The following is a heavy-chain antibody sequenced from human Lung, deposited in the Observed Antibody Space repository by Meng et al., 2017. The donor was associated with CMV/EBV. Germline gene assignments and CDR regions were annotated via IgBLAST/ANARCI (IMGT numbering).Heavy chain of an antibody. CDR2: VYHSRGT. Sequence: NFWTCISQVPRRGLESIGEVYHSRGTNCNPSLKSQVAMSVDEFENQFSLKLSSVAATDTTVYYCAGIERHQILRYCNSNYSTTDYWGQGTLDTVSS. CDR3: AGIERHQILRYCNSNYSTTDY. CDR1: NF. D-gene: IGHD2/OR15-2a*01. V-gene: IGHV4-4*02. J-gene: IGHJ4*02.